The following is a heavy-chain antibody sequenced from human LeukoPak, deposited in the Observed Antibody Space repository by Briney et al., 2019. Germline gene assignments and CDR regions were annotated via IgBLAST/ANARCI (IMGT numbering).Heavy chain of an antibody. Sequence: SGGSLRLSCAASGFTFSSYWMSWVRQAPGKGLEWVGRIKSKTDGGTTDYAAPVKGRFTISRDDSKNTLYLQMNSLKTEGTAVYYCTRGSYYVAFDIWGQGTMVTVSS. V-gene: IGHV3-15*01. CDR3: TRGSYYVAFDI. CDR2: IKSKTDGGTT. J-gene: IGHJ3*02. D-gene: IGHD1-26*01. CDR1: GFTFSSYW.